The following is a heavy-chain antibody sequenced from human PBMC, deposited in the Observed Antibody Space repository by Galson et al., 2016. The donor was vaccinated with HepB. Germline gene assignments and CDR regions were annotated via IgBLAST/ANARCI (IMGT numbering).Heavy chain of an antibody. CDR3: ARDPGRDDGMDV. CDR1: GFSLSDYY. D-gene: IGHD3-10*01. J-gene: IGHJ6*02. Sequence: SLRLSCAASGFSLSDYYMSWIRQAPGKGLEWVSYIGSIGSTITIHYADSVKGRFTISRDNSKNTVYLYMNSLRAEDTAVFYCARDPGRDDGMDVWGQGTTVTVSS. V-gene: IGHV3-11*01. CDR2: IGSIGSTITI.